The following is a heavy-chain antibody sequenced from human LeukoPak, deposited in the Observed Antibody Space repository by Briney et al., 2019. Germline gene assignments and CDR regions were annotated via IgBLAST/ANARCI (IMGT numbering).Heavy chain of an antibody. J-gene: IGHJ4*02. V-gene: IGHV3-48*02. Sequence: GGSLRLSCAASGFTFSSYSMNWVRQAPGKGLEWVSYISSSSTIYYADSVKGQFTLSRDNAKNSLYLQMNSLRDEDTAVYYCARDSSSWFQGADYWGQGTLVTVSS. CDR1: GFTFSSYS. CDR3: ARDSSSWFQGADY. D-gene: IGHD6-13*01. CDR2: ISSSSTI.